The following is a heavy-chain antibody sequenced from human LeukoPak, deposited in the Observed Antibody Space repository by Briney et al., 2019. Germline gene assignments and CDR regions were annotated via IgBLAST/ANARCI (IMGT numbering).Heavy chain of an antibody. CDR2: INPNSGGT. CDR1: GYTFTGYY. Sequence: ASVKVSCKASGYTFTGYYMHWVRQAPGQALEWMGWINPNSGGTNDAQKFQGRVTMTRDTSISTAYMELSRLRSDDTAVYYCARDLSGSYYFDYWGQGTLVTVSS. J-gene: IGHJ4*02. V-gene: IGHV1-2*02. D-gene: IGHD1-26*01. CDR3: ARDLSGSYYFDY.